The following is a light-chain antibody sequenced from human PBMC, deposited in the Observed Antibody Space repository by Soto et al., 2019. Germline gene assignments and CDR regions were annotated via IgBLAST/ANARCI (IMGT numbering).Light chain of an antibody. CDR3: QSYASSLSLHVL. CDR2: GNT. V-gene: IGLV1-40*01. Sequence: QSVLTQPPSVSGAPGQRVTISCTGSSSNIGAGYDVHWYQQLPGTAPKLLIYGNTNRPSGVPDRFSGSKSGTSASLAITGLQAEDEADYYCQSYASSLSLHVLFGGGTKLTVL. CDR1: SSNIGAGYD. J-gene: IGLJ2*01.